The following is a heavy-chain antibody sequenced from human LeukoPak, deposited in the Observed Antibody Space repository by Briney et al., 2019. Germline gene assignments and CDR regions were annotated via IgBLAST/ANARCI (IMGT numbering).Heavy chain of an antibody. CDR1: GFTFSTYG. J-gene: IGHJ6*02. CDR3: AKVIAAAGTAAYYYGMDV. V-gene: IGHV3-30*18. D-gene: IGHD6-13*01. CDR2: ISIDGSNK. Sequence: GGSLRLSCAASGFTFSTYGIHWVRQAPGKGLEWLALISIDGSNKWYADSVKGRFTISRDNSKNTLFLQMDSLRTEDTAVYYCAKVIAAAGTAAYYYGMDVWGQGTTVTVSS.